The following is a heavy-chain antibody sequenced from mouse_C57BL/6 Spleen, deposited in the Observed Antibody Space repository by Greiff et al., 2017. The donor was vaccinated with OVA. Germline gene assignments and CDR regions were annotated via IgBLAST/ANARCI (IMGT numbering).Heavy chain of an antibody. CDR3: ARYSNWDPWFAY. J-gene: IGHJ3*01. CDR1: GYTFTDYY. Sequence: EVQLQQSGPVLVKPGASVKMSCKASGYTFTDYYMNWVKQSHGKSLEWIGVINPYNGGTSYNQKFKGKATLTVDKSSSTAYMELNSLTSEDSAVYYCARYSNWDPWFAYWGQGTLVTVSA. D-gene: IGHD4-1*01. CDR2: INPYNGGT. V-gene: IGHV1-19*01.